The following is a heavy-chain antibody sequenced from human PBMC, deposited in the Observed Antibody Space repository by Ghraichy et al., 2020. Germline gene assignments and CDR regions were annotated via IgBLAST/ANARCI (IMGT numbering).Heavy chain of an antibody. J-gene: IGHJ4*02. CDR2: ISTYSGNT. CDR1: GYTFTKFG. D-gene: IGHD6-19*01. V-gene: IGHV1-18*01. CDR3: ARAEEQWLVAAYYFDY. Sequence: ATVKVSCKASGYTFTKFGISWVRQAPGQGLEWMGWISTYSGNTNYAQKLQGRVTMTTDTSTSTAYMELRSLRSDDTAVYYCARAEEQWLVAAYYFDYLGQGTLFSVS.